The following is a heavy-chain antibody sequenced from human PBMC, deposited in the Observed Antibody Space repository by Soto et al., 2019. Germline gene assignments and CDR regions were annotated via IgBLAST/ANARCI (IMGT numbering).Heavy chain of an antibody. CDR3: AKDLCSGGSCYSSFDC. CDR1: GFTFNSYA. J-gene: IGHJ4*02. Sequence: EVQLLESGGGLVQPGGSLRLSCAASGFTFNSYAMTWVRQAPGKGLEWVSSISGSGDSTYYADSVKGRFTNSRDNSKNTLYLQMNSLRAEDTAVYYCAKDLCSGGSCYSSFDCWGQGTLVTVSS. V-gene: IGHV3-23*01. D-gene: IGHD2-15*01. CDR2: ISGSGDST.